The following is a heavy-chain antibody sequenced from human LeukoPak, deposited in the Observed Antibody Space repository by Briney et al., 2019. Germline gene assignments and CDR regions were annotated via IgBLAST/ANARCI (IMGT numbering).Heavy chain of an antibody. CDR2: IYYSGNT. CDR3: ARRPYYYDSSGYLYYFDY. D-gene: IGHD3-22*01. J-gene: IGHJ4*02. V-gene: IGHV4-59*05. Sequence: PSETLSLTCTVSGGSISSSYWSWIRQPPGKGLEWIGSIYYSGNTYYNPSLKSRVTISVDTSKNQFSLKLSSVTAADTAVYYCARRPYYYDSSGYLYYFDYWGQGTLVTVSS. CDR1: GGSISSSY.